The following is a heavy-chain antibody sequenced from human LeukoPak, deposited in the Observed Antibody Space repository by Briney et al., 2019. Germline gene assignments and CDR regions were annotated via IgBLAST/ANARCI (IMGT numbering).Heavy chain of an antibody. J-gene: IGHJ3*02. CDR2: INPNSGGT. Sequence: GASVKVSCKASGYTFTGYYMHWVRQAPGQGLEWMGWINPNSGGTNYAQKFQDRVTMTRDTSISTAYMELSRLRSDDTAVYYCARSLTGGPYDAFDIWGQGTMVTVSS. CDR1: GYTFTGYY. CDR3: ARSLTGGPYDAFDI. D-gene: IGHD3-9*01. V-gene: IGHV1-2*02.